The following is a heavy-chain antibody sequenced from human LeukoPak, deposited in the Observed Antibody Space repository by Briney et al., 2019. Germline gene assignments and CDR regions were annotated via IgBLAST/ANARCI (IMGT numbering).Heavy chain of an antibody. CDR3: ARGSGPPGVTSFDY. J-gene: IGHJ4*02. CDR1: GFAFSSYE. V-gene: IGHV3-48*03. CDR2: ISSSGSTI. Sequence: GGSLRLSCAASGFAFSSYEMNWVRQAPGKGLEWVSYISSSGSTIYYADSVKGRFTISRDNAKNSLYLQMNSLRAEDTAVYYCARGSGPPGVTSFDYWDQGTLVTVSS. D-gene: IGHD3-16*01.